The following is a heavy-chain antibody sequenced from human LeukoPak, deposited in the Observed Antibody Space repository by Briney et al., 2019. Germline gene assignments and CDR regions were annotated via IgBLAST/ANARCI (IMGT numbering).Heavy chain of an antibody. Sequence: PGGSLRLSCAASGFTFSSYAMSWVRQAPGKGLEWVSAISGSGGSTYYADSVKGRFTISRDNSKNTLYLQMNSLRAEDAAVYYCAKIRQRWLQLGAFDIWGQGTMVTVSS. D-gene: IGHD5-24*01. CDR2: ISGSGGST. CDR1: GFTFSSYA. V-gene: IGHV3-23*01. CDR3: AKIRQRWLQLGAFDI. J-gene: IGHJ3*02.